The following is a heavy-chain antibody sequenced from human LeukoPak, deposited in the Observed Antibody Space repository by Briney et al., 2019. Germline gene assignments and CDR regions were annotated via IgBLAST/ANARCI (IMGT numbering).Heavy chain of an antibody. CDR2: IYYSGST. CDR1: GGSMSPYH. J-gene: IGHJ4*02. V-gene: IGHV4-59*08. Sequence: SETLSLTCTVSGGSMSPYHWGWLRQPPEKGLEWTGYIYYSGSTNYNPSLNSRVTISVDTSKNQFSLRLSSVTAADTAIYYCARAVSGRFDYWGQGTLVTVSS. D-gene: IGHD6-19*01. CDR3: ARAVSGRFDY.